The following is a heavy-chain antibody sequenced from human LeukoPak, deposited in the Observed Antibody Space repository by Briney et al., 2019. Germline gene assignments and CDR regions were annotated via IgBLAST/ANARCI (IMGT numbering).Heavy chain of an antibody. CDR2: IYSGGTT. Sequence: GGSLRLSCIASGFTFNKYGMHWVRQAPGKGLEWVSVIYSGGTTYYADSVKGRFTISRDEPKNTLYLQMNSLRAEDTAVYYCARHFGVVTKGVYYYYYGMDVWGQGTTVTVSS. J-gene: IGHJ6*02. V-gene: IGHV3-66*04. CDR3: ARHFGVVTKGVYYYYYGMDV. CDR1: GFTFNKYG. D-gene: IGHD3-3*01.